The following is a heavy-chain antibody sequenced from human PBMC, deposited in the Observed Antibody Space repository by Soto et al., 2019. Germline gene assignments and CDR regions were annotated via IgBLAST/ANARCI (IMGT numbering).Heavy chain of an antibody. CDR1: GYTFTSYG. CDR2: ISAYNGNT. CDR3: ARDPGVVVVAATLLTYDY. Sequence: QVPLVQSGAEVKKPGASVKVSCKASGYTFTSYGISWVRQAPGQGLEWMGWISAYNGNTNYAQKLQGRVTMTTDTSTSTAYMELRSLRSDDTAVYYCARDPGVVVVAATLLTYDYWGQGTLVTVSS. D-gene: IGHD2-15*01. V-gene: IGHV1-18*01. J-gene: IGHJ4*02.